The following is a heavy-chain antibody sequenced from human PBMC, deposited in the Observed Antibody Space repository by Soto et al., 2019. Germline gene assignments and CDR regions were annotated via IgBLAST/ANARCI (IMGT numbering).Heavy chain of an antibody. CDR3: ARVYGYSSSWLYYYYYGMDV. Sequence: SETLSLTCTVSGGSISSYYWSWIRQPPGKGLEWIGYNYYSGSTNYNPSLKSRVTISVDTSKNQFSLKLSSVTAADTAVYYCARVYGYSSSWLYYYYYGMDVWGQGTTVTVSS. J-gene: IGHJ6*02. D-gene: IGHD6-13*01. CDR2: NYYSGST. CDR1: GGSISSYY. V-gene: IGHV4-59*01.